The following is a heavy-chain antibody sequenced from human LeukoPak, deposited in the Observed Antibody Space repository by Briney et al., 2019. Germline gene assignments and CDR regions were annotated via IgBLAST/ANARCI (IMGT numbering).Heavy chain of an antibody. Sequence: GGSLRLSCAASGFTFSSYAMSWVRQASGKGLEWVSAISGSGGSTYYADSVKGRFTISRDNSKNTLYLQMNSLRAEDTAVYYCASALEMATIAAFDIWGQGTMVTVSS. J-gene: IGHJ3*02. CDR1: GFTFSSYA. CDR2: ISGSGGST. CDR3: ASALEMATIAAFDI. D-gene: IGHD5-24*01. V-gene: IGHV3-23*01.